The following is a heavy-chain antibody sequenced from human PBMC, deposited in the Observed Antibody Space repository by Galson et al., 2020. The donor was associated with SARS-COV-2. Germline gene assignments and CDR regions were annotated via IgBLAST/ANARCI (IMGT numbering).Heavy chain of an antibody. V-gene: IGHV1-2*02. D-gene: IGHD2-15*01. CDR3: ARRPPYCSGGSCYSFFSDYYYYYGMDV. CDR2: INPNSGGT. CDR1: GYTFTGYY. J-gene: IGHJ6*02. Sequence: ASVKVSCKASGYTFTGYYMHWVRQAPGQGLEWMGWINPNSGGTNYAQKFPGRVTMTRDNSISTAYLELSRLRSDDTAVYYCARRPPYCSGGSCYSFFSDYYYYYGMDVWGQGTTVTVSS.